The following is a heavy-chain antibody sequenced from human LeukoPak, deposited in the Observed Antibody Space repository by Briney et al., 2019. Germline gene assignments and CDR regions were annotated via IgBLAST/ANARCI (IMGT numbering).Heavy chain of an antibody. Sequence: ASVTVSYKASGYTFTDHYMHWVRQAPGQGLDWMGGIKPKNAATNYAQKFQGRVTMTRDTSSGTVYMELSSLSSDDTAVYYCARELSSSTDDAFDIWGQGTMVTVSS. J-gene: IGHJ3*02. V-gene: IGHV1-2*02. D-gene: IGHD6-13*01. CDR3: ARELSSSTDDAFDI. CDR1: GYTFTDHY. CDR2: IKPKNAAT.